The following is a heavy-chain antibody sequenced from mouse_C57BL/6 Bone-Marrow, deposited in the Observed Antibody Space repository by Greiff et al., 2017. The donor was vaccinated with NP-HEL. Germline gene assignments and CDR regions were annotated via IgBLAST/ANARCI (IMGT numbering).Heavy chain of an antibody. CDR2: ISYDGSN. CDR1: GYSITSGYY. V-gene: IGHV3-6*01. CDR3: ARREGGTGTWYFDV. J-gene: IGHJ1*03. D-gene: IGHD4-1*01. Sequence: EVQLVESGPGLVKPSQSLSLTCSVTGYSITSGYYWNWIRQFPGNKLEWMGYISYDGSNNYNPSLKNRISITRDTSKNQFFLKLNSVTTEDTATYYCARREGGTGTWYFDVWGTGTTVTVSS.